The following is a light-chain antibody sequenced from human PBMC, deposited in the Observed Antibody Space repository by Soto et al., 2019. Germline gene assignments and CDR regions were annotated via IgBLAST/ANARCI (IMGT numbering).Light chain of an antibody. V-gene: IGKV3-20*01. J-gene: IGKJ2*01. CDR1: QSIRNS. Sequence: EIVLTQSPGTLSLSPGERVTLSCRASQSIRNSLAWYQQRPGQSPRLLIYAASSRATGVPDRFSGGGSATDFTLTVSRLEPEDFAVYYCQQYGGSPRTFGQGTTLEIK. CDR3: QQYGGSPRT. CDR2: AAS.